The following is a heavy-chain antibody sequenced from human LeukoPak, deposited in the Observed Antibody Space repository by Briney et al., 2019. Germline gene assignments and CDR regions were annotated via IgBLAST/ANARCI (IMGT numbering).Heavy chain of an antibody. CDR1: GYTFINHG. V-gene: IGHV1-18*01. J-gene: IGHJ4*02. CDR3: AKGSSGCSLDY. D-gene: IGHD6-19*01. CDR2: TSTYNT. Sequence: ASVKVSCKASGYTFINHGISWVRQTPGQGLEWMGWTSTYNTNYIQKLQGRVTMTTDTSTSTAYMELRGLRSDDTAVYYCAKGSSGCSLDYWGQGTLVNVSS.